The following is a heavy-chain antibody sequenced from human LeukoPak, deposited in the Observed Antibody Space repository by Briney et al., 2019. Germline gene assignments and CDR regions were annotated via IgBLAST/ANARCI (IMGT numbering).Heavy chain of an antibody. D-gene: IGHD3-16*01. V-gene: IGHV3-23*01. CDR3: VKDAYDDDFAWGILQY. CDR2: ISRSGGRT. CDR1: GFTFRDFG. J-gene: IGHJ4*02. Sequence: PGGSLRLSCAASGFTFRDFGMSWVRQAPGKGLEWVSVISRSGGRTYYSKSVEGRFTISRDNSKSIVYLQMNSLRPEDTAIYYCVKDAYDDDFAWGILQYWGQGTPVSVSS.